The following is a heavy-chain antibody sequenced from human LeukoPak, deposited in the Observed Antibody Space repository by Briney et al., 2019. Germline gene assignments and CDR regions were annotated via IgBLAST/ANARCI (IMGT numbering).Heavy chain of an antibody. V-gene: IGHV4-59*01. CDR1: GGSPCSYY. Sequence: PLETLSLSCTVSGGSPCSYYWSSIRQPPGKGLEWIGYIYYSGSTTYNPSLKSRVTISVDTSKNQFSLKLSSGTAADTAVYYCARGDSSPWYFDLWGRGTLVTVS. CDR3: ARGDSSPWYFDL. D-gene: IGHD6-13*01. CDR2: IYYSGST. J-gene: IGHJ2*01.